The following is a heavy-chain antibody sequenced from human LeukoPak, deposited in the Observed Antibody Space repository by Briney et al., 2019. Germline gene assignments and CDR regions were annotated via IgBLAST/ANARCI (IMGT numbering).Heavy chain of an antibody. J-gene: IGHJ4*02. V-gene: IGHV4-61*02. CDR3: ARRSGFSFDY. CDR1: GGSISSGSYY. D-gene: IGHD6-19*01. Sequence: SETLSLTCTVSGGSISSGSYYWSWIRQPAGKGLEWIGRIYTSGSTNYNPSLKSRVAISVDTSKNQFSLKLSSVTAADTAVYYCARRSGFSFDYWGQGTLVTVSS. CDR2: IYTSGST.